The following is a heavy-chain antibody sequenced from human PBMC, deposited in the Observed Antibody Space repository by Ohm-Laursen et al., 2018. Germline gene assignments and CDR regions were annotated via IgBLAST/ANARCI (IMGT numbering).Heavy chain of an antibody. Sequence: ASVKVSCKASGYTFTSYGISWVRQAPGQGLEWMGWISAYNGNTNYAQKLQGRVTMTTDASTSTAYMELRSLRSDDTAVYYCARDRGIAVAGHYYYGMDVWGQGTTVTVSS. CDR2: ISAYNGNT. CDR3: ARDRGIAVAGHYYYGMDV. J-gene: IGHJ6*02. CDR1: GYTFTSYG. V-gene: IGHV1-18*01. D-gene: IGHD6-19*01.